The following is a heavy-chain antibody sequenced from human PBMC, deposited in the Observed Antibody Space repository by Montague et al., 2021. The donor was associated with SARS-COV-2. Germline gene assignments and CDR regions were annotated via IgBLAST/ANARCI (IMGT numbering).Heavy chain of an antibody. CDR3: ARSSLWIQLLQQRDHGMDV. CDR1: GFTFSSYE. J-gene: IGHJ6*02. CDR2: ISSSGSTI. Sequence: SLRLSCAASGFTFSSYEMNWVRQAPGKGLEWVSYISSSGSTIYYADSVKGRFTISRDNAKNSLYLQMNSLRAEDTAVYYCARSSLWIQLLQQRDHGMDVWGQGTTVTVPS. D-gene: IGHD5-18*01. V-gene: IGHV3-48*03.